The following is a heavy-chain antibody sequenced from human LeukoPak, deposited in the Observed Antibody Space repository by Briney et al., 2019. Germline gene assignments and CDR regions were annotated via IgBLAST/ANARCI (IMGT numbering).Heavy chain of an antibody. CDR2: IIPIFGTA. V-gene: IGHV1-69*13. CDR1: GYTFTSYD. D-gene: IGHD5-24*01. CDR3: ARDPMATIFPFGYYFDY. Sequence: GASVKVSCKASGYTFTSYDINWVRQATGQGLEWMGGIIPIFGTANYAQKFQGRVTITADESTSTAYMELSSLRSEDTAVYYCARDPMATIFPFGYYFDYWGQGTLVTVSS. J-gene: IGHJ4*02.